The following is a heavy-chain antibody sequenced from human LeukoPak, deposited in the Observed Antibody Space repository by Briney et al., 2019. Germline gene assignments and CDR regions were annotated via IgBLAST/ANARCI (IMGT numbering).Heavy chain of an antibody. CDR3: ARLKWGLRQS. D-gene: IGHD1-26*01. Sequence: GGSLRLFCAPSGFSFSTYWMSWVRQAPGGGLEWVANMKHDGSEIDYVESVKRRFTISRDNTKKSLYLQMNSQSGEDTAVYYCARLKWGLRQSWAQGTLVSVSS. CDR1: GFSFSTYW. V-gene: IGHV3-7*01. CDR2: MKHDGSEI. J-gene: IGHJ4*02.